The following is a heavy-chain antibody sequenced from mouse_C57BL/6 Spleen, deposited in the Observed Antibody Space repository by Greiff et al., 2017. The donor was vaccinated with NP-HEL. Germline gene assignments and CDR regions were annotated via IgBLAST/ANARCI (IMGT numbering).Heavy chain of an antibody. J-gene: IGHJ3*01. CDR3: AMADYGSGGAFAY. CDR2: IDPSDSET. V-gene: IGHV1-52*01. D-gene: IGHD1-1*01. Sequence: QVQLQQPGAELVRPGSSVKLSCKASGYTFTSYGMHWVKQRPIQGLEWIGNIDPSDSETHYNQKFKDKATLTVDKSSSTDYMQLSSLTSEGSAVYYCAMADYGSGGAFAYWGQGTLVTVSA. CDR1: GYTFTSYG.